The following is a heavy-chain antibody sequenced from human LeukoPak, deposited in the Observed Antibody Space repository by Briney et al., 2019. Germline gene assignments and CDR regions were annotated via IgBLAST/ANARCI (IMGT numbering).Heavy chain of an antibody. V-gene: IGHV3-48*03. J-gene: IGHJ3*02. CDR2: ISSSGHTI. CDR3: ARIDTYYYDSSGYYSAFDI. Sequence: GGSLRLSCAASTFTFRSYEMNWVRQAPGKGLEWVSYISSSGHTIYYADSVKGRFTISRDNAKNSLYLQMNSLRAEDTALYYCARIDTYYYDSSGYYSAFDIWGQGTIVTVSS. D-gene: IGHD3-22*01. CDR1: TFTFRSYE.